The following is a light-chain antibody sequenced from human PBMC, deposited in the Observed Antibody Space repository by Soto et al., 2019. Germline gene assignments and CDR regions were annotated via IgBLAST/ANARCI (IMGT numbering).Light chain of an antibody. Sequence: PGERVTLSCRASQSVSSSSLTWYQQKPGQAPRLLIYGASTRATSIPARFSGSGSGTDFTLTISSLQPEDFAVYYCQQDYNLPTFGVGTKVEIK. CDR1: QSVSSSS. J-gene: IGKJ4*01. CDR2: GAS. CDR3: QQDYNLPT. V-gene: IGKV3D-7*01.